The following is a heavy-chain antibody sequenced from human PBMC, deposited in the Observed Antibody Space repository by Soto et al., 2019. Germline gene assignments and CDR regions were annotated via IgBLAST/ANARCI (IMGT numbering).Heavy chain of an antibody. D-gene: IGHD6-25*01. Sequence: QVHLQESGPGLVKPAETLSLTCSVSGGSISSYYWSWIRQPPGKGLEWIGYVFYTGITKYNPSFKSRATISGDTSRNQFSLNLMSVTAADTAVYYCAKWGAAARTTWGQGIRVNVSS. CDR1: GGSISSYY. CDR3: AKWGAAARTT. J-gene: IGHJ4*02. V-gene: IGHV4-59*01. CDR2: VFYTGIT.